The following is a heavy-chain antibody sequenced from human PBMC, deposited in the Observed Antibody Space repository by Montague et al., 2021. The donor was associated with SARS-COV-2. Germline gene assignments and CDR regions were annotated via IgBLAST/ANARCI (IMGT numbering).Heavy chain of an antibody. D-gene: IGHD3-10*01. CDR3: ARVRYYGSGTSLGMDV. Sequence: SETLSLTCAVSGGSFSGYYWCWIRQPPGKGLELIWEINHSGSTNYNPSLKSRVTVSVDTSKNRFSLKLSSVTAADTAVYYCARVRYYGSGTSLGMDVWGQGTTVTVSS. V-gene: IGHV4-34*01. J-gene: IGHJ6*02. CDR2: INHSGST. CDR1: GGSFSGYY.